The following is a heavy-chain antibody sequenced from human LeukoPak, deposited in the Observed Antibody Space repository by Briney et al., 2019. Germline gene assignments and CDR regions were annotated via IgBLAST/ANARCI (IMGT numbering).Heavy chain of an antibody. CDR1: GGSINTYF. CDR2: INYSGST. CDR3: ARQHSPGYFDY. V-gene: IGHV4-59*08. J-gene: IGHJ4*02. D-gene: IGHD1-14*01. Sequence: SETLSLTCTVSGGSINTYFWTWIRQPPGKGLEWIGYINYSGSTNYNPSLKSRLAMSVDTSKNQFSVKLSSVTAADTAVYFCARQHSPGYFDYWGQGTLVTVSS.